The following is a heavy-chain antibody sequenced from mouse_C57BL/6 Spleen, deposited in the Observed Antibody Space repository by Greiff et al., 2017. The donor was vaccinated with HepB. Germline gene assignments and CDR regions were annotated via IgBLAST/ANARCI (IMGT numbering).Heavy chain of an antibody. CDR1: GFTFSDYG. V-gene: IGHV5-17*01. D-gene: IGHD2-4*01. CDR3: ARTSMITPYYYAMDY. Sequence: DVKLVESGGGLVKPGGSLKLSCAASGFTFSDYGMHWVRQAPEKGLEWVAYISSGSSTIYYADTVKGRFTISRDNAKNTLFLQMTSLRSEDTAMYYCARTSMITPYYYAMDYWGQGTSVTVSS. CDR2: ISSGSSTI. J-gene: IGHJ4*01.